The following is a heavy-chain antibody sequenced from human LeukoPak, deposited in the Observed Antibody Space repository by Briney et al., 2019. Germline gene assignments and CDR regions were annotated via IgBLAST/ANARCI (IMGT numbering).Heavy chain of an antibody. CDR2: IDYDSSHI. CDR1: GFTFSNSA. D-gene: IGHD3-9*01. J-gene: IGHJ4*02. Sequence: PGGSLRLSCAASGFTFSNSAMNWVRQVPGKGLEWVSSIDYDSSHIYYAASVRGRFTISRDNARNSVYLQMNSLRVEDTAVYYCARDPLRYLRVGHYDYWGQGILVAVSS. CDR3: ARDPLRYLRVGHYDY. V-gene: IGHV3-21*01.